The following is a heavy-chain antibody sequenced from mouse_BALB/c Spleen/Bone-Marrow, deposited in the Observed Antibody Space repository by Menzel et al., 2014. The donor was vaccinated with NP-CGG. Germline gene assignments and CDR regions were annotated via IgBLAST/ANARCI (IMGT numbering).Heavy chain of an antibody. CDR2: INPSTGYT. Sequence: VQRVESGAELAKPGASVKMSCKASGYTFTSYWMHWVKPRPGQGLEWIGYINPSTGYTEYNQKFKDKATLTADKSSSTAYMQLSSLTSEDSAVYYCARDWYFDVWGAGTTVTVSS. CDR3: ARDWYFDV. CDR1: GYTFTSYW. J-gene: IGHJ1*01. V-gene: IGHV1-7*01.